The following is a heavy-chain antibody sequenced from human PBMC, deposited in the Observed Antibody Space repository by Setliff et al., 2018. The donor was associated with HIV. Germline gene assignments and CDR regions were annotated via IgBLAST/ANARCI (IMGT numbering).Heavy chain of an antibody. V-gene: IGHV4-39*07. CDR2: IYYSETT. Sequence: SETLSLTCNVSGGSISSSSYYWGWIRQPPGKGLEWIGSIYYSETTNNNPSLKSRVTISVDTSKNQLSLKLRSVTAADTAVYYCARDPGGLYCRSTSCQGGCFDPWGQGTLVTVSS. D-gene: IGHD2-2*01. J-gene: IGHJ5*02. CDR3: ARDPGGLYCRSTSCQGGCFDP. CDR1: GGSISSSSYY.